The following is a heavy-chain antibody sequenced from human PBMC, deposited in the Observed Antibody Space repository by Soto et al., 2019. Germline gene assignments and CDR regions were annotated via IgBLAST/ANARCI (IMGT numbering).Heavy chain of an antibody. CDR3: ARKGVAFDY. D-gene: IGHD3-3*01. Sequence: GGSLRLSCAASGFTFRGYSMNWVRQAPGKGLEWISYISTTSSSIYYADSVKGRFTISRDNAKNSLFLQMNSLRDEDAAVYYCARKGVAFDYWGQGALVTVSS. CDR1: GFTFRGYS. V-gene: IGHV3-48*02. J-gene: IGHJ4*02. CDR2: ISTTSSSI.